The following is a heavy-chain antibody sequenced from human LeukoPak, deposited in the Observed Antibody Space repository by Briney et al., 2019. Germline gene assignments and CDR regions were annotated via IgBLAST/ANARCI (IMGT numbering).Heavy chain of an antibody. J-gene: IGHJ5*02. D-gene: IGHD1-26*01. CDR1: GYTFTGYY. Sequence: ASVKVSCKASGYTFTGYYMHWVRQAPGQGLEWMGWINPNSGGTNYAQKFQGRVTMTRDTSISTAYMELSRLRSDDTAVYYCARGRPLELPLINWFDPWGQGTLVTVSS. V-gene: IGHV1-2*02. CDR2: INPNSGGT. CDR3: ARGRPLELPLINWFDP.